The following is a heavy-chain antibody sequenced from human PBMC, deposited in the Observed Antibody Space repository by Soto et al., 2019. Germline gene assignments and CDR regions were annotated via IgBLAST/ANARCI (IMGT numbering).Heavy chain of an antibody. D-gene: IGHD6-19*01. CDR1: GGSFSGYY. CDR2: INHSGST. J-gene: IGHJ6*02. CDR3: ASSRRYSSGWSWYYGMDV. Sequence: KTSETLSLTCAVYGGSFSGYYWSWIRQPPGKGLEWIGEINHSGSTNYNPSLKSRVTISVDTSKNQFSLKLSSVTAADTAVYYCASSRRYSSGWSWYYGMDVWGQGTTVTVSS. V-gene: IGHV4-34*01.